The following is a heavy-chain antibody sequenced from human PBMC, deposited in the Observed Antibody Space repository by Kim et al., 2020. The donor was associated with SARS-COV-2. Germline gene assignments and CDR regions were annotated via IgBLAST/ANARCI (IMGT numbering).Heavy chain of an antibody. CDR1: GYTFTSYD. D-gene: IGHD3-3*01. V-gene: IGHV1-8*01. CDR3: ASSVRVVRGDDAFDI. J-gene: IGHJ3*02. Sequence: ASVKVSCKASGYTFTSYDINWVRQATGQGLEWMGWMNPNSGNTGYAQKFQGRVTMTRNTSISTAYMELSSLRSEDTAVYYCASSVRVVRGDDAFDIWGQGTMVTVSS. CDR2: MNPNSGNT.